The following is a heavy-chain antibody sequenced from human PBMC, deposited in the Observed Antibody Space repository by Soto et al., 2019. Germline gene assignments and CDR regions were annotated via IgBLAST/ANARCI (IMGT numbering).Heavy chain of an antibody. CDR3: ARDPQYGAYFDY. D-gene: IGHD2-8*01. J-gene: IGHJ4*02. V-gene: IGHV4-59*01. CDR2: VYYSGST. Sequence: WTWIRQPLGKGLEWIGYVYYSGSTNYNPSLKSRVTIAVDTSKNQFSLKLSSVTAADTAVYFCARDPQYGAYFDYWGQGTLVTVSS.